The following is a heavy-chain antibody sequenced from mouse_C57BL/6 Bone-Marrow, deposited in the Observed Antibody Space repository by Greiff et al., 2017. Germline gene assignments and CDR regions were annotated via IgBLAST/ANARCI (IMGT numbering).Heavy chain of an antibody. CDR1: GFSLTSYG. CDR2: IWSGGST. V-gene: IGHV2-2*01. D-gene: IGHD2-5*01. J-gene: IGHJ1*03. CDR3: ARDYSNYDYWYFDV. Sequence: VQLQQSGPGLVQPSQSLSITCTFSGFSLTSYGVHWVRQSPGKGLEWLGVIWSGGSTDYNAAFISRLSISKDNSKSQVFFKMNSLQADDTAIYYCARDYSNYDYWYFDVWGTGTTVTVSS.